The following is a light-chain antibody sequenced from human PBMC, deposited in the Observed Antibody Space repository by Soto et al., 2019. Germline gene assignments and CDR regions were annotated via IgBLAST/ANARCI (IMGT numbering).Light chain of an antibody. CDR2: GAS. J-gene: IGKJ1*01. CDR3: QQYNNLPWT. V-gene: IGKV3-15*01. Sequence: EIVMTQSPATLSVSPGERATLSCRASQSVSSNLAWYRQKPGQAPRLLIYGASTRATGIPARFSGSGSGTEITLTISSLQSEDFAVYYCQQYNNLPWTFGQGTKVEIK. CDR1: QSVSSN.